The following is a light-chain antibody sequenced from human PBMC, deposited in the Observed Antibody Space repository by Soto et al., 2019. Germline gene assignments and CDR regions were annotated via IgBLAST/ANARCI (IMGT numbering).Light chain of an antibody. V-gene: IGKV1-33*01. J-gene: IGKJ4*01. CDR1: QDIFGF. CDR3: QQYDDLPLT. Sequence: DIQMTQCPSSLSASVGDTVSIICQATQDIFGFLNWYQIKPGKAPKLLISDSSNLKRGVPSRFSGSGSGTNFSLTITGLQPEDFAMYYCQQYDDLPLTFGGGTQVEIK. CDR2: DSS.